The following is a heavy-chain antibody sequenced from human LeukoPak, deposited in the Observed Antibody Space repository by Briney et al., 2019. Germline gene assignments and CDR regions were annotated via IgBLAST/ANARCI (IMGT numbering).Heavy chain of an antibody. CDR2: ISKDGSVY. J-gene: IGHJ4*02. CDR1: GFTFSSYW. V-gene: IGHV3-7*03. Sequence: PGGTLRLSCAVSGFTFSSYWINCVRQAPGNAPEWVATISKDGSVYYPANSVKGRFTISREYAKDSTYLQMSSLRVEDTAVYYCVRSRPYWGKGTLVTVS. CDR3: VRSRPY.